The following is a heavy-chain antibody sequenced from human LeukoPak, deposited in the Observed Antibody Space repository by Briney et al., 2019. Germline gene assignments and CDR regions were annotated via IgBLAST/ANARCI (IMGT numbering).Heavy chain of an antibody. Sequence: PSQTLSLTCTVSGGSFSSGGYYWSWIRQHPGKGLEWIGYVYYSGSTYYNPSLKSRVTISVDTSKNQFSLKLSSVTAADTAVYYCARDRPGGYYDRNAFDIWGQGTMVTVSS. V-gene: IGHV4-31*03. CDR1: GGSFSSGGYY. J-gene: IGHJ3*02. CDR2: VYYSGST. D-gene: IGHD3-22*01. CDR3: ARDRPGGYYDRNAFDI.